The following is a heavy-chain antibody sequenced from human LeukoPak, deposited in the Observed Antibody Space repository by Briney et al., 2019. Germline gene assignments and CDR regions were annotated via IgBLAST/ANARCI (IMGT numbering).Heavy chain of an antibody. D-gene: IGHD6-6*01. CDR3: SGRRSSSSLEDY. J-gene: IGHJ4*02. CDR2: IYPGYSDI. CDR1: GYSFTNYW. Sequence: GESLKIPCKGSGYSFTNYWIGWVRQMPGKGLEWMGFIYPGYSDIRYSPSFQGQVTISANKSITTASLQWSSLKASDTAMYYCSGRRSSSSLEDYWGQGTLVTVSS. V-gene: IGHV5-51*01.